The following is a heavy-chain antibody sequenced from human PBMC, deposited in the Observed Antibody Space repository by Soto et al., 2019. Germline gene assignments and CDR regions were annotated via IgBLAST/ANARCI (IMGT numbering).Heavy chain of an antibody. CDR2: INAGNGNT. CDR1: GYTFTSYA. V-gene: IGHV1-3*01. D-gene: IGHD2-15*01. Sequence: QVQLVQSGAEVKKPGASVKVSCKASGYTFTSYAMHWVRQAPGQRREWMGWINAGNGNTKYSQKFQGRVTITRDTPATPAYMKLSSLRSEDTAVYSCAGEYCSGGSCPLYSGMDVWGQGTTVTVSS. J-gene: IGHJ6*02. CDR3: AGEYCSGGSCPLYSGMDV.